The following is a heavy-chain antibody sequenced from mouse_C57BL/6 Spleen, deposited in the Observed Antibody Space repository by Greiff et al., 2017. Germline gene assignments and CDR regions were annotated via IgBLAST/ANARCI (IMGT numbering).Heavy chain of an antibody. D-gene: IGHD2-5*01. CDR1: GYTFTDYY. Sequence: VQLQQSGPELVKPGASVKISCKASGYTFTDYYMNWVKQRHGKSLEWIGDINPNNGGTSYNQKFKGKATLTVDKSSRTAYMVLRSLTSEDSTVYYCARRRVDSNYGFAYWGQGTLVTVSA. CDR2: INPNNGGT. V-gene: IGHV1-26*01. J-gene: IGHJ3*01. CDR3: ARRRVDSNYGFAY.